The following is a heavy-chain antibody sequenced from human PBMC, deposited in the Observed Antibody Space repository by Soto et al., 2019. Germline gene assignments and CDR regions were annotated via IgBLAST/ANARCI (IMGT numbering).Heavy chain of an antibody. V-gene: IGHV3-21*01. Sequence: PGGSLRLSCVASGFTFSSYSMNWVRQAPGKGLEWVSSISSSSSYIYYADSVKGRFTISRDNAKNSLYLQMNSLRAEDTAVYFCARVEDYYDSSGYQEIFDYWGQGTLVTVSS. D-gene: IGHD3-22*01. CDR2: ISSSSSYI. CDR3: ARVEDYYDSSGYQEIFDY. CDR1: GFTFSSYS. J-gene: IGHJ4*02.